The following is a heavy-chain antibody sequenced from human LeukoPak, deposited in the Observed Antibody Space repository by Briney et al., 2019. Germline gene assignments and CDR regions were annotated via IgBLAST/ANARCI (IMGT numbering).Heavy chain of an antibody. CDR3: ARRFDS. Sequence: GGSLRLSCAVPGFSFSDYEMNWVRQAPGKGLECVSYISKSGTEIYYADSVKGRFTISRDSAKSSLYLQMNSLREDDTAIYYCARRFDSWGQGTLVTVSS. J-gene: IGHJ4*02. V-gene: IGHV3-48*03. CDR1: GFSFSDYE. CDR2: ISKSGTEI.